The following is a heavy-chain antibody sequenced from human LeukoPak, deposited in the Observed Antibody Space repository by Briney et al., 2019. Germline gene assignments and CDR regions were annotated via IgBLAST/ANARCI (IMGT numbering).Heavy chain of an antibody. J-gene: IGHJ4*02. CDR3: ARDDSDIVASDH. Sequence: GASVKVSCKASGYTFNNYGFSWVRQAPGQGLEWMGGIIPKLGTAHYAQKFQGRVTLTTDESTSTAYMEMSSLRSDDTAVYYCARDDSDIVASDHWGQGTRVTVSS. V-gene: IGHV1-69*05. CDR2: IIPKLGTA. D-gene: IGHD2-21*01. CDR1: GYTFNNYG.